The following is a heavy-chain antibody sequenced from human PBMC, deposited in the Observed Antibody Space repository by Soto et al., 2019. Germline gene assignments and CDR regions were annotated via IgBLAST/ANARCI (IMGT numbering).Heavy chain of an antibody. V-gene: IGHV3-30*18. J-gene: IGHJ3*02. CDR3: AKLDCSGGSCYSPYDAFDI. D-gene: IGHD2-15*01. Sequence: QVQLVESGGGVVQPGRSLRLSCAASGFTFSSYGMHWVRQAPGKGLEWVAVISYDGSNKYYADSVKGRFTISRDNSKKPQYLQMNSLRAEDTAVYYCAKLDCSGGSCYSPYDAFDIWGQGTMVTVSS. CDR2: ISYDGSNK. CDR1: GFTFSSYG.